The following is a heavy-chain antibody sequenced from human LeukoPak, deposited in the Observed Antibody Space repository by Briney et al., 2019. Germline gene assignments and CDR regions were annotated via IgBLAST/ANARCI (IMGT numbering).Heavy chain of an antibody. CDR3: ARGLSSSWIDY. CDR1: GFTFSDYN. Sequence: PGGSLRLSCAASGFTFSDYNMRWIRQAPGKGLEWVSSISRSGSTKYYADSVKGRFTISRDNAKNSLFLQMNSLRAEDTAVYYCARGLSSSWIDYWGQGTLVTVSS. D-gene: IGHD6-13*01. V-gene: IGHV3-11*01. CDR2: ISRSGSTK. J-gene: IGHJ4*02.